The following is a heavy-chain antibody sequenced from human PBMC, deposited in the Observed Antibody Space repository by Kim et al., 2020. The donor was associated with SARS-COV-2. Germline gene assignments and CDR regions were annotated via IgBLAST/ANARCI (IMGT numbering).Heavy chain of an antibody. CDR3: ARDVGVGWFDP. D-gene: IGHD1-26*01. Sequence: YYADSVKGRFTISRDNAKNSLYLQMNRLRAEDTAVYYCARDVGVGWFDPWGQGTLVTVSS. V-gene: IGHV3-21*01. J-gene: IGHJ5*02.